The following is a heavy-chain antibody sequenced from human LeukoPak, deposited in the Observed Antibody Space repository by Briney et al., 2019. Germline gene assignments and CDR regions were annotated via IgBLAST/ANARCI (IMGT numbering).Heavy chain of an antibody. CDR3: ARGRVGATCFDY. D-gene: IGHD1-26*01. CDR2: INHSGST. V-gene: IGHV4-34*01. J-gene: IGHJ4*02. Sequence: SETLSLTCAVYGGSFSGYYWSWIRPPPGKGLEWIGEINHSGSTNYNPSLKSRVTISVDTSKNQFSLKLSSVTAADTAVYYCARGRVGATCFDYWGQGTLVTVSS. CDR1: GGSFSGYY.